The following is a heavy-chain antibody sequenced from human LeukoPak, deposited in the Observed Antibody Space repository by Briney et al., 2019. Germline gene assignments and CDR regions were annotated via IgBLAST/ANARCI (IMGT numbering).Heavy chain of an antibody. D-gene: IGHD3-3*01. CDR2: AHNSGST. V-gene: IGHV4-31*03. CDR3: ARDRYDSYPMDV. CDR1: GGSISSGAYY. J-gene: IGHJ6*02. Sequence: SETLSLTCTVSGGSISSGAYYWSWIRQHPGKGLEWIGYAHNSGSTYYNPSLKSRISISVDTSKNQFSLKLSSVTAADTAVYYCARDRYDSYPMDVWGQGTTVTVSS.